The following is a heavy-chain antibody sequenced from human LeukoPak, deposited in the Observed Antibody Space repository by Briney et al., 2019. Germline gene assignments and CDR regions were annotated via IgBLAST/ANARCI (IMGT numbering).Heavy chain of an antibody. CDR2: IYSSGTI. D-gene: IGHD3-10*01. CDR3: TRDSGTTGEVKFDP. CDR1: GGSISSYY. Sequence: PSETLSLTCSVSGGSISSYYWSWIRQPAGKGLEWIGRIYSSGTITYNPSLQSRVTMSVDTSKNEFSLKMSSVTAADTAVYYCTRDSGTTGEVKFDPWGQGTLVTVSS. V-gene: IGHV4-4*07. J-gene: IGHJ5*02.